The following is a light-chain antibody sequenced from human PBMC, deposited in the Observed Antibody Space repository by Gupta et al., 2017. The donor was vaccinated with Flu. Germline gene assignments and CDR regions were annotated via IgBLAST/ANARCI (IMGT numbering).Light chain of an antibody. Sequence: RVTISWSGNRSNIGSNNVFWHQQLPGTAPKLLIYKNSQRPSGVPARFSGSKSGTSASLAIDGLRSEDEADYYCVVWDGSLSAYVFGTGNTVTVL. CDR2: KNS. J-gene: IGLJ1*01. CDR3: VVWDGSLSAYV. CDR1: RSNIGSNN. V-gene: IGLV1-47*01.